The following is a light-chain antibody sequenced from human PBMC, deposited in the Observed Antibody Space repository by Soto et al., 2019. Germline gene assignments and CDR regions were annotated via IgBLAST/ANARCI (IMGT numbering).Light chain of an antibody. V-gene: IGKV3-20*01. CDR2: GAS. Sequence: EIVLTQSPGTLSLSPGERATLSCRASQSVSSTYLAWYQQKPGQAPRLLIYGASSRATGIPDRFSGSGSGTHFTLTISSLEPEDFAVYYCQQFGSSPRTFGQGTKVDIK. CDR1: QSVSSTY. CDR3: QQFGSSPRT. J-gene: IGKJ1*01.